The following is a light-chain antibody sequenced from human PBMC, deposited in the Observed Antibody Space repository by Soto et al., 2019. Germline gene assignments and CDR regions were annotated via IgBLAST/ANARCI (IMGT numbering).Light chain of an antibody. Sequence: EIVLTQSPATLSVSPGERATLSCRTSQSVNSHLAWYQHKPGQAPRLLIYGASARASGVPDRFSGSGSGTDYTLTITSLQSEDFAIYVCQQYDNWPPWTFGQGTKVEIK. CDR1: QSVNSH. J-gene: IGKJ1*01. CDR2: GAS. V-gene: IGKV3-15*01. CDR3: QQYDNWPPWT.